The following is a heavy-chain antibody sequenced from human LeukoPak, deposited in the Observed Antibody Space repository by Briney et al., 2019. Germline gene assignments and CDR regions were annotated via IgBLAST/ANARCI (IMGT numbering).Heavy chain of an antibody. V-gene: IGHV3-7*01. CDR2: IKEDGSEK. D-gene: IGHD3-10*01. J-gene: IGHJ4*02. CDR1: GFTFSRFW. CDR3: ARGNYGSGSYDY. Sequence: GESLRLSCAASGFTFSRFWMSWVRQAPGKGLEWVANIKEDGSEKYYADSVKGRFTISRDNAKNSLYLQMSGLRAEDTAMYYCARGNYGSGSYDYWGQAILVSVSS.